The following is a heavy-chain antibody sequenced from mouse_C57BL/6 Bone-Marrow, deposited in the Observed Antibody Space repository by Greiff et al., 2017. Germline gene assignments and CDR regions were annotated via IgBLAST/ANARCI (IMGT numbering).Heavy chain of an antibody. D-gene: IGHD2-1*01. Sequence: VKLQESGPELVKPGASVKISCKASGYTFTDYYINWVKQRPGQGLEWIGWIFPGSGSTYYNEKFKGKATLTADKSSSTAYMELRSLTSEDSAVYFCARDYYGNYERFAYWGQGTLVTVSA. V-gene: IGHV1-75*01. CDR1: GYTFTDYY. J-gene: IGHJ3*01. CDR2: IFPGSGST. CDR3: ARDYYGNYERFAY.